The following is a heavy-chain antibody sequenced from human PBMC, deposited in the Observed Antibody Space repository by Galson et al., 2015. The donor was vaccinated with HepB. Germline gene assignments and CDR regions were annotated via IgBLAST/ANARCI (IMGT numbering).Heavy chain of an antibody. D-gene: IGHD4-23*01. CDR3: ARAHDYGGNPSSY. V-gene: IGHV3-33*01. CDR1: GFIFSSYG. CDR2: IWSDGNNK. J-gene: IGHJ4*02. Sequence: SLRLSCAASGFIFSSYGMHWVRQAPGKGLEWVAVIWSDGNNKYYADSVKGRLTISRDNSKNTVYLQMNSLRVEDTAVYYCARAHDYGGNPSSYWGQGTLVTVSS.